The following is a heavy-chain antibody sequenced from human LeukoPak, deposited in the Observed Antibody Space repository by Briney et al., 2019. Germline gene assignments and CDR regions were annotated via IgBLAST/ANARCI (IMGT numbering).Heavy chain of an antibody. CDR2: ISWNSGSI. D-gene: IGHD3-22*01. CDR1: GFTSDDYA. V-gene: IGHV3-9*02. J-gene: IGHJ4*02. CDR3: AKDLRYYDSSGLDY. Sequence: GGSLRLSCAASGFTSDDYAMHWVRHAPGKGLEWVSGISWNSGSIGYADSVKGRFTISRDNAKNSLYLQMNSLRAEDTALYYCAKDLRYYDSSGLDYWGQGTLVTVSS.